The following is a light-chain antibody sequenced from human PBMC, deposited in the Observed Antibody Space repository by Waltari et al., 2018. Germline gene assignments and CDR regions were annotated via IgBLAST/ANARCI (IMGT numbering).Light chain of an antibody. J-gene: IGKJ4*01. CDR3: QQRAKWPLT. Sequence: EIVLTQSPAKLSLSPGERATLSCRASQSVSNYLAWYQQKPGQAPTLLIYDTSNRATDIPARFSGSGSGTDFTLTITSLGPGDSAIYYCQQRAKWPLTFGGGTRVETK. V-gene: IGKV3-11*01. CDR1: QSVSNY. CDR2: DTS.